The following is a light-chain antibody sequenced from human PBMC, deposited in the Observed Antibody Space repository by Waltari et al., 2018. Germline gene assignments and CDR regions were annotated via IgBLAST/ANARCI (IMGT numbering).Light chain of an antibody. V-gene: IGLV2-14*01. J-gene: IGLJ1*01. CDR3: SSYTSSSTRV. CDR1: SSDVGGYNY. CDR2: YVS. Sequence: QSALTQPASVSGSPGQSITISCTGTSSDVGGYNYVSWYQQHPGKAPKLMIYYVSKRPSGVSNRFSGSKSGNTASLTISGLQAEDEADYYCSSYTSSSTRVFGTGTKVTVL.